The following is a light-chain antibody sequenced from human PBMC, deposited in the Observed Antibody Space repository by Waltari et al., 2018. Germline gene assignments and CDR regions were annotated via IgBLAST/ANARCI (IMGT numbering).Light chain of an antibody. Sequence: IQMTQSPSSLSASVGDKVTITCRASQSIGSNLAWYQQKPGKVPKFLIYAASTLQSEVPSRFSGSGSGTDFTLTISRLQPEDVATYYCQKCDSAPFTFGPGTKLDIK. CDR1: QSIGSN. CDR3: QKCDSAPFT. CDR2: AAS. V-gene: IGKV1-27*01. J-gene: IGKJ3*01.